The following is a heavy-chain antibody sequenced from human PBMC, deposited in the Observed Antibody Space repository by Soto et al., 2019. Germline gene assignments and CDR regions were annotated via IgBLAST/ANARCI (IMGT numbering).Heavy chain of an antibody. J-gene: IGHJ6*02. CDR1: GYSFTIYW. CDR2: IYPGDSDT. CDR3: ARYLETYYYYYGMDV. Sequence: GESLKISCNGSGYSFTIYWIGWVRQMPGKGLEWMGIIYPGDSDTRYSPSFQGQVTISADKSISTAYLQWSSLKASDTAMYYCARYLETYYYYYGMDVWGQGTTVTVSS. V-gene: IGHV5-51*01.